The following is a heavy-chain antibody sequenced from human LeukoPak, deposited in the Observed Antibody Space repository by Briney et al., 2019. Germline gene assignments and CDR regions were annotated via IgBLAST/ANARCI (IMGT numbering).Heavy chain of an antibody. D-gene: IGHD6-19*01. CDR3: AKVPGGSGWVFDY. V-gene: IGHV1-69*13. J-gene: IGHJ4*02. CDR2: IIPIFGTA. Sequence: SVKVSCKASGYSFTNYAISWVRQAPGQGLEWMGGIIPIFGTANYAQKFQGRVTITADESTSTAYMELSSLRSEDTAVYYCAKVPGGSGWVFDYWGQGTLVTVSS. CDR1: GYSFTNYA.